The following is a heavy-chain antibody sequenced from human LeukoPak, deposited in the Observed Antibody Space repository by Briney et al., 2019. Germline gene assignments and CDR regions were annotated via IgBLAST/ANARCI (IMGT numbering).Heavy chain of an antibody. J-gene: IGHJ4*02. CDR3: ARVDTATGAFDY. V-gene: IGHV3-48*03. CDR1: GFTFSSYE. CDR2: ISSSGSTI. Sequence: GGSLRLSCAASGFTFSSYEMNWVRQAPGKGLEWVSYISSSGSTIYYADSVKGRFTISRDNAKNSLYLKMNSLRGEDTAVYYCARVDTATGAFDYWGQGTLVTVSS. D-gene: IGHD5-18*01.